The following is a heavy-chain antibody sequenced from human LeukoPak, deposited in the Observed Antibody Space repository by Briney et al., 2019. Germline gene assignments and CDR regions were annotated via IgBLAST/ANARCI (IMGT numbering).Heavy chain of an antibody. CDR1: GGSFSGYY. CDR3: ARGTNYYGSGTQKPQTYFDY. V-gene: IGHV4-34*01. J-gene: IGHJ4*02. Sequence: SETLSLTCAVYGGSFSGYYWSWIRQPPGKGLEWIGEINHSGSTNYNPSLKSRVTISVDTSKNQFSLKLSSVTAADTAVYYCARGTNYYGSGTQKPQTYFDYWGQGTLVTVSS. CDR2: INHSGST. D-gene: IGHD3-10*01.